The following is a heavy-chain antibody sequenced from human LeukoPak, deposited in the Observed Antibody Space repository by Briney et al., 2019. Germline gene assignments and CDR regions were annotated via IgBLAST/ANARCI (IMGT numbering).Heavy chain of an antibody. V-gene: IGHV4-34*01. D-gene: IGHD5-12*01. CDR2: INHSGST. J-gene: IGHJ4*02. Sequence: SETLSLTCAVYGGSFSGYYWSWIRQPPGKGLEWIGEINHSGSTNYNPSLKSRVTISVDTSKNQFSLKLSSVTAADTAVYYCARASKVATNGYWGQGTLVTVSS. CDR3: ARASKVATNGY. CDR1: GGSFSGYY.